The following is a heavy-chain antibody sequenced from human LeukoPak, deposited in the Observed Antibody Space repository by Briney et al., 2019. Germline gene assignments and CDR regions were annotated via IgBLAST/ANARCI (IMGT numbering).Heavy chain of an antibody. D-gene: IGHD3-3*01. Sequence: SQTLSLTCTVSSGSISSGGYYWSRIRQPPGKGLEWIGYIYHSGSTYYNPSLKSRVTISVDRSKNQSSLKLSSVTAADTAVYYCARDRYDFWSGYRWGYYMDVWGKGTTVTVSS. J-gene: IGHJ6*03. CDR1: SGSISSGGYY. CDR3: ARDRYDFWSGYRWGYYMDV. CDR2: IYHSGST. V-gene: IGHV4-30-2*01.